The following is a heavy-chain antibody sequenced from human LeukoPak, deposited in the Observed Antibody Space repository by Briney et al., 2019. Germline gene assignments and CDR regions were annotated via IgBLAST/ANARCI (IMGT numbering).Heavy chain of an antibody. CDR3: ARIHEYPRAYYFDY. D-gene: IGHD5-18*01. CDR2: IYYSGNT. CDR1: GVSISSYY. V-gene: IGHV4-59*01. J-gene: IGHJ4*02. Sequence: SETLSLTCTVSGVSISSYYWSWIRQPPGKGLEWIGYIYYSGNTNYNPSLKSRVTISVDTSKNQFSLKLSSVTAADTAVYYCARIHEYPRAYYFDYWGQGTLVTVSS.